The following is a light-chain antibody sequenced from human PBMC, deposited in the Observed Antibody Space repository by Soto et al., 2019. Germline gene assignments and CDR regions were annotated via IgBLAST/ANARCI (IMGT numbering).Light chain of an antibody. CDR3: QVWDSSSDPHAV. CDR1: NIGSKS. J-gene: IGLJ7*01. CDR2: YDS. V-gene: IGLV3-21*04. Sequence: SYELTQPPSVSVAPGKTARITCGGNNIGSKSVHWYQQKPGQAPVLVIYYDSDRPSGIPERFSGSNSGNTATLTISRVEAGDEADYYWQVWDSSSDPHAVFGGGTQLTVL.